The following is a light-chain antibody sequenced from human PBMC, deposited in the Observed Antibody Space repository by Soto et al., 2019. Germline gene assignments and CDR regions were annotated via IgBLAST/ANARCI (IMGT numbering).Light chain of an antibody. CDR3: QHYNSYSEA. Sequence: DIQMTQSPSSLSASVGDRVTITCRATQSLGNFLAWYQQKPGKAPSLLIFDASTLESGVPSRFSGSGSGTEFTLTISSLQPDDFATYYCQHYNSYSEAFGQGTKV. CDR2: DAS. V-gene: IGKV1-5*01. CDR1: QSLGNF. J-gene: IGKJ1*01.